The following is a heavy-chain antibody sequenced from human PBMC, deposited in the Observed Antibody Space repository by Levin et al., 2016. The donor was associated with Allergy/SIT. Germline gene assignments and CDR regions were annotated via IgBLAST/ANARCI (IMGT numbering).Heavy chain of an antibody. Sequence: GESLKISCKASGFTFNNYYMNWVRQAPGKGPEWVANIKEDGSEKFYVDSVKGRFTISRDNAKNSLYLQMNSLRAEDTAVYYCARVFYDSSGYYLYYFDYWGQGTLVTVSS. D-gene: IGHD3-22*01. V-gene: IGHV3-7*02. CDR3: ARVFYDSSGYYLYYFDY. J-gene: IGHJ4*02. CDR2: IKEDGSEK. CDR1: GFTFNNYY.